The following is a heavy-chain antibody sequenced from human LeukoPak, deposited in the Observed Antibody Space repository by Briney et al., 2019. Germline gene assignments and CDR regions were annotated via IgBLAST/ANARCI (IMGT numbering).Heavy chain of an antibody. CDR1: GFSFNNYA. V-gene: IGHV3-30*04. D-gene: IGHD6-25*01. J-gene: IGHJ5*02. CDR2: ISKDGRNV. Sequence: GGSLRLSCAGSGFSFNNYAMHWVRQAPGKGLEWVAVISKDGRNVNYADPEKGRFTISRDNSRNTLYLQMNSLRAEDTAVYYCARDQRQVVSNWFDPWGQGTLVTVSS. CDR3: ARDQRQVVSNWFDP.